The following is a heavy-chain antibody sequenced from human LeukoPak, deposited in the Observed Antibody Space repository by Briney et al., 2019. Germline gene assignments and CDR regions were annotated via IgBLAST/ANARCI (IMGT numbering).Heavy chain of an antibody. D-gene: IGHD6-13*01. V-gene: IGHV3-23*01. J-gene: IGHJ4*02. CDR1: GLTFSSYA. CDR2: IRATAGTT. CDR3: TKGGYTTYFDY. Sequence: PGGSLRLSCAASGLTFSSYAMTWVRQAPGKGLEWVSTIRATAGTTYYEDSVKGRFTISRDNSKNTQWLQMNSLRVEDTAVYYCTKGGYTTYFDYWGQGTLVTVSS.